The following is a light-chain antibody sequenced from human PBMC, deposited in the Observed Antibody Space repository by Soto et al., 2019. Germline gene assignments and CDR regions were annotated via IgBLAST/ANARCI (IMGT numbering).Light chain of an antibody. CDR3: SSYTSSRAYV. Sequence: QSALTQPASVSGSPGQSITISCTGTSXDVGGYNYVSWYQQQSGKAPKLMIHEVSNRPSGVSNRFSGSKSGNTASLTISGLQAEDEADYYCSSYTSSRAYVLGIGTKVTVL. CDR1: SXDVGGYNY. J-gene: IGLJ1*01. CDR2: EVS. V-gene: IGLV2-14*01.